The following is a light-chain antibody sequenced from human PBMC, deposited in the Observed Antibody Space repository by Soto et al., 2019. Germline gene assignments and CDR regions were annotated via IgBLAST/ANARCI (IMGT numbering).Light chain of an antibody. CDR2: DAA. CDR3: QQRSNRPLGA. CDR1: QSVSSH. V-gene: IGKV3-11*01. J-gene: IGKJ5*01. Sequence: GEGPQLSWLRGQSVSSHLAWYQQKPGQAPRLVLYDAANRATGIPARFSGSGSGTELIASTSSLEHAERLVYCYQQRSNRPLGACGQGTRLEIK.